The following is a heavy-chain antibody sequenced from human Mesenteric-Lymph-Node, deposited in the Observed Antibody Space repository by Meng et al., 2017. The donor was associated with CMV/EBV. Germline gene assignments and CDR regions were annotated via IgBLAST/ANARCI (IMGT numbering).Heavy chain of an antibody. CDR2: ISSSSSYI. CDR3: AKDLDFGVITGGMDV. CDR1: GFTFSSYS. V-gene: IGHV3-21*01. Sequence: GESLKISCAASGFTFSSYSMNWVRQAPGKGLEWVSSISSSSSYIYYADSVKGRFTLSRDNSKNTLYLQMNSLRAEDTAVYYCAKDLDFGVITGGMDVWGQRTTVTVSS. D-gene: IGHD1-14*01. J-gene: IGHJ6*02.